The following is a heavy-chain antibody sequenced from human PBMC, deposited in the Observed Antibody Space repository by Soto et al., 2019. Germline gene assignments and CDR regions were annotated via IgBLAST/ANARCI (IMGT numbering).Heavy chain of an antibody. CDR2: IYYSGST. V-gene: IGHV4-31*03. D-gene: IGHD4-17*01. J-gene: IGHJ4*02. CDR1: GGSFSSGSYC. CDR3: AVAMTTVTTYDY. Sequence: SETLSLTCTVSGGSFSSGSYCWSWIRQHPGKGLEWIGYIYYSGSTYYNPSLKSRVTMSADTSKNQFSLKLSSVTAAVTAVYYCAVAMTTVTTYDYRGQGTLVTVSS.